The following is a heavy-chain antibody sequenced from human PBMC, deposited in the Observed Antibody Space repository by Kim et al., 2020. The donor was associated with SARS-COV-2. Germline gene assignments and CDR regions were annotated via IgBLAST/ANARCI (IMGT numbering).Heavy chain of an antibody. CDR3: AGATGYGMDV. V-gene: IGHV1-3*01. J-gene: IGHJ6*02. CDR2: GNK. Sequence: GNKKYSQECQGRVTITRDTAASTAYMELSSLRSEDTAVYYCAGATGYGMDVWGQGTTVTVSS. D-gene: IGHD4-17*01.